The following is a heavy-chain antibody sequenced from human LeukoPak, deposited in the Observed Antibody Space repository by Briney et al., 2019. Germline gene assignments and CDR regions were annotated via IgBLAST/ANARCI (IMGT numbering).Heavy chain of an antibody. CDR3: ARDNSVTYYDSFGTSFDQNSNDY. CDR1: GVSISSSNSY. D-gene: IGHD3-22*01. Sequence: SETLSLTCTVSGVSISSSNSYWGWIRQPPGKGLEWIGSIYYSGNTYYNASLKSQVSISIDTSKNQFSLRLTSVTAADTAVYYCARDNSVTYYDSFGTSFDQNSNDYWGQGTLVTVSS. J-gene: IGHJ4*02. V-gene: IGHV4-39*02. CDR2: IYYSGNT.